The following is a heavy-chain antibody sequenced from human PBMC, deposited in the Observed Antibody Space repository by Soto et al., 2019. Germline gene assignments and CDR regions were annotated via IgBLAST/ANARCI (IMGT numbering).Heavy chain of an antibody. J-gene: IGHJ4*02. Sequence: SETLSLTCAVYGGSFSGYYWSWIRQPPGKGLEWIGKINHSGSTNYNPSLKSRVTISVDTSKNQFSLKLSSVTAADTAVYYCARGIRYCTNGVCYRDRIDYWGQGTVVTV. CDR3: ARGIRYCTNGVCYRDRIDY. V-gene: IGHV4-34*01. CDR1: GGSFSGYY. CDR2: INHSGST. D-gene: IGHD2-8*01.